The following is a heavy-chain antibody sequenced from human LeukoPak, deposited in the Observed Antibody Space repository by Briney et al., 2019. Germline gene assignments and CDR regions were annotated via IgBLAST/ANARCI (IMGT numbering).Heavy chain of an antibody. V-gene: IGHV4-34*01. J-gene: IGHJ4*02. CDR3: ASKAAAGTYY. CDR1: GGSFSGYY. CDR2: INHSGST. D-gene: IGHD6-13*01. Sequence: SETLSLTCAVYGGSFSGYYWSWIRQPPGKGLEWIGEINHSGSTNYNPSLKSRVTLSVDTSKNQFSLKLSSVTAADTAVYYCASKAAAGTYYWGQGTLVTVSS.